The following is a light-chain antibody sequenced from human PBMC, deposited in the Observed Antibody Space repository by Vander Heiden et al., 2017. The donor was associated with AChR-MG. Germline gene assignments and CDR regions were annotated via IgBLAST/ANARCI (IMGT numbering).Light chain of an antibody. CDR3: SSHTSSSTLYV. J-gene: IGLJ1*01. V-gene: IGLV2-14*03. CDR2: DVS. Sequence: QSALTQPASVSGSPGQSITISCTGTSSDVGGYNYVSWYQHHPGKAPKLLIYDVSQRPSGVSNRFSGSKSGNTASLTISGLQAENEADDYCSSHTSSSTLYVFGTGTKVTVL. CDR1: SSDVGGYNY.